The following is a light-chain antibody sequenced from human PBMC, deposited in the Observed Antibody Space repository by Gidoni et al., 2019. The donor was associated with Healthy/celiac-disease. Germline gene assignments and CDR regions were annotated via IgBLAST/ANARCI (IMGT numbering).Light chain of an antibody. V-gene: IGKV1-6*01. CDR3: LQDDNYPRT. J-gene: IGKJ1*01. CDR1: QGIRND. CDR2: AAS. Sequence: AIQMTQSPSSLSASVGDRVTITCRASQGIRNDLGWYQQKPGKAPKLLIYAASSLQSGVPSRFSGSGSGKDFTLTISSMQPEDFATYYCLQDDNYPRTFGQGTKVEIK.